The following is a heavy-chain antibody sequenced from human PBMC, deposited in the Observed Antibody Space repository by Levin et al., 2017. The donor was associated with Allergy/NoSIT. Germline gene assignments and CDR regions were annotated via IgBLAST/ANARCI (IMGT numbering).Heavy chain of an antibody. CDR1: GFTFSSYA. CDR3: AKEFHFWSGYSYWYFDL. Sequence: GGSLRLSCAASGFTFSSYAMSWVRQAPGKGLEWVSAISGSGGSTYYADSVKGRFTISRDNSKNTLYLQMNSLRAEDTAVYYCAKEFHFWSGYSYWYFDLWGRGTLVTVSS. V-gene: IGHV3-23*01. J-gene: IGHJ2*01. CDR2: ISGSGGST. D-gene: IGHD3-3*02.